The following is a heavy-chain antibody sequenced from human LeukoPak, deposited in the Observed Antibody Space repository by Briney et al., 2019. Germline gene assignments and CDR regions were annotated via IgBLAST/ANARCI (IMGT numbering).Heavy chain of an antibody. J-gene: IGHJ4*02. V-gene: IGHV4-59*12. CDR1: GGSISGYY. D-gene: IGHD3-10*01. Sequence: PSETLSLTCTVSGGSISGYYWSWVRQPPGKGLEWIGYIYYSGSTSYNPSLKSRVTISVDTSKNQFSLKLSSVTAADTAVFYCARDPNYYGPYYFDYWGQGTLVTVSS. CDR2: IYYSGST. CDR3: ARDPNYYGPYYFDY.